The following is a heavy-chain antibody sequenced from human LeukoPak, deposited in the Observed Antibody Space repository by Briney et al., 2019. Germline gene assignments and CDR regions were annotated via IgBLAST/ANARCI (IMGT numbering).Heavy chain of an antibody. D-gene: IGHD4-23*01. J-gene: IGHJ6*02. V-gene: IGHV3-73*01. Sequence: QPGGSLRLSCEASGFTFSNYWMSWVRQASGKGLEWVARIKTKAESYATAYVASVKGRFTISRDDSKNTAYLQMDSLKTEDTAMYYCTRLSGGNSDSYYYGLDVWGQGTTVTVSS. CDR1: GFTFSNYW. CDR2: IKTKAESYAT. CDR3: TRLSGGNSDSYYYGLDV.